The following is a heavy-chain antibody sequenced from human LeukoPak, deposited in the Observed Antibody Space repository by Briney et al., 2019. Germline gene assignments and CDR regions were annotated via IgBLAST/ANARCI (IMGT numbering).Heavy chain of an antibody. V-gene: IGHV3-48*01. CDR3: ARGPDYDILADYFDY. J-gene: IGHJ4*02. CDR1: GFTFSSYS. CDR2: ISSSSNTI. D-gene: IGHD3-9*01. Sequence: GGSLRLSCAASGFTFSSYSMNWVRQAPGKGLEWASYISSSSNTIYYADSVKGRFTISRDNAKNSLYLQMNSLRAEDTAVYYCARGPDYDILADYFDYWGQGTLVTVSS.